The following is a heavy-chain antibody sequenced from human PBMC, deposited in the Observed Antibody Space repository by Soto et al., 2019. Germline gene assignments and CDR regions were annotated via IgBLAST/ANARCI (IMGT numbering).Heavy chain of an antibody. J-gene: IGHJ4*02. CDR2: INAGNGNT. CDR3: ARPPPRGSGSYYDY. V-gene: IGHV1-3*01. CDR1: GYTFTSYA. D-gene: IGHD3-10*01. Sequence: ASVNVSCKASGYTFTSYAMHWVRQAPGQRLEWMGWINAGNGNTKYSQKFQGRVTITRDTSASTAYMELSSLRSEDTAVYYCARPPPRGSGSYYDYWGQGTLVTVSS.